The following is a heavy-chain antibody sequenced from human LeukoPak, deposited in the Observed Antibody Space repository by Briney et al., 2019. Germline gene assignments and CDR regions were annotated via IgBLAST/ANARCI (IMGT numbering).Heavy chain of an antibody. D-gene: IGHD3-22*01. CDR1: GFTFNKYW. J-gene: IGHJ4*02. CDR2: ISSSSSYI. CDR3: ARVQYYYDSSGYRSPNSFDY. Sequence: GGSLRLSCAASGFTFNKYWMSWVRQAPGKGLEWVSSISSSSSYIYYADSVKDRFTISRDNAKNSLYLQMNSLRAEDTAVYYCARVQYYYDSSGYRSPNSFDYWGQGTLVTVSS. V-gene: IGHV3-21*01.